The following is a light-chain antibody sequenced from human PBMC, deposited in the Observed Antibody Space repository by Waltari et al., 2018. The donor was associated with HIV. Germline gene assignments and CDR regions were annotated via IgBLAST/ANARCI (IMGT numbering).Light chain of an antibody. Sequence: QSALTQPASVSGSPGQSTTISCAGTSSDVGHYNLVSWYQHHPGKAPKLIVFEVTNRPSGLSSRFSGTKADNAACLTISGLQAEDEADYYCCSYTTSDAWVFGGGTKLTVL. V-gene: IGLV2-14*01. CDR1: SSDVGHYNL. J-gene: IGLJ3*02. CDR2: EVT. CDR3: CSYTTSDAWV.